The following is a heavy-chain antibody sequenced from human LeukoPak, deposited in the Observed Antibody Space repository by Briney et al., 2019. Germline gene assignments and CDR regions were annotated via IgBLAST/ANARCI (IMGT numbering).Heavy chain of an antibody. Sequence: GGSLRLFCAASGYTFRNYWMGWVRQAPGKGLEWVANTKPHGSAEYYADSVRGRFTTSRDNANNYLYLQMNSLRAEDTAVYYCASDGGLNTNFVCCRQAALVTVSS. CDR3: ASDGGLNTNFVC. J-gene: IGHJ4*02. CDR2: TKPHGSAE. D-gene: IGHD2-15*01. CDR1: GYTFRNYW. V-gene: IGHV3-7*01.